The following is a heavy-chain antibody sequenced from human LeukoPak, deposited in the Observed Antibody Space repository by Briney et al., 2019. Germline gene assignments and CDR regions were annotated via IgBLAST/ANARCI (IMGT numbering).Heavy chain of an antibody. V-gene: IGHV3-9*01. CDR1: GFTFDDYA. Sequence: GRSLRLSCAASGFTFDDYAMHWVRQAPGKGLEWVSGISWNSGSIGYADSVKGRFTISRDNSKSPLYLQMNSLRAEDTAVYYCARRAGPGTIDAFDIWGQGTMVTVSS. CDR2: ISWNSGSI. CDR3: ARRAGPGTIDAFDI. J-gene: IGHJ3*02. D-gene: IGHD1-1*01.